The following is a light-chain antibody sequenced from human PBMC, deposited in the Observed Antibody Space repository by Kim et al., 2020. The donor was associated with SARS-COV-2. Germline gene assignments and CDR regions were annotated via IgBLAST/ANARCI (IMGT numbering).Light chain of an antibody. CDR3: QQYGSSLIFT. J-gene: IGKJ3*01. Sequence: EIVLTQSPGTLSLSPGERATLSCRASQSVSSSYLARYQQKPGQAPRLLIYGASSRATGIPDRFSGSGSGTDFTLTISRLEPEDFAVYYCQQYGSSLIFTFGPGTKVDIK. V-gene: IGKV3-20*01. CDR2: GAS. CDR1: QSVSSSY.